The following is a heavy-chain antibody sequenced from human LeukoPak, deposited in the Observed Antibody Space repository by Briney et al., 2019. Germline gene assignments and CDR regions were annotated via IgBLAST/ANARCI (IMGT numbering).Heavy chain of an antibody. Sequence: GGSLRLSCTASGFTFSGAWMTWVRQAPGKGLEWVANIREDGTEKNYVDSVKGRFTISRDNAKNSLFLQMNSLRAEDTAVYYCARVLGYCSGGNCYSGGLGYMDVWGKGTTVTISS. D-gene: IGHD2-15*01. CDR1: GFTFSGAW. CDR3: ARVLGYCSGGNCYSGGLGYMDV. J-gene: IGHJ6*03. V-gene: IGHV3-7*03. CDR2: IREDGTEK.